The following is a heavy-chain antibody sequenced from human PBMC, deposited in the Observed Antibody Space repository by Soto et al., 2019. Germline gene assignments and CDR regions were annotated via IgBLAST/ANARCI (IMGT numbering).Heavy chain of an antibody. Sequence: GESLKISCKAPGYTFTSYWISWVRQMPGKGLEWMGRIDPSDSYTNYSPSFQGHVTISVDMSISTAYMQCSSLKASDTAMYYCVRQPMTSPYWYFDVWGRGTLVTVSS. V-gene: IGHV5-10-1*01. CDR2: IDPSDSYT. CDR3: VRQPMTSPYWYFDV. J-gene: IGHJ2*01. D-gene: IGHD2-21*02. CDR1: GYTFTSYW.